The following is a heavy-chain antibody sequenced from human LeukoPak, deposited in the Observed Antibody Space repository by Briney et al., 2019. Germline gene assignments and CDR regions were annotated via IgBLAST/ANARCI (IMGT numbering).Heavy chain of an antibody. D-gene: IGHD3-10*01. CDR3: ARVQGWFGESTYSNRFDP. J-gene: IGHJ5*02. V-gene: IGHV3-7*03. CDR1: GFTYSSYW. CDR2: IKQDGSEK. Sequence: GGSLRLSCAASGFTYSSYWMSWVRQAPGKGLEWVANIKQDGSEKYYVDPVKGRFTISRDNAKNSLYLQMNSLRAEDTAVYYCARVQGWFGESTYSNRFDPWGQGTLVTVSS.